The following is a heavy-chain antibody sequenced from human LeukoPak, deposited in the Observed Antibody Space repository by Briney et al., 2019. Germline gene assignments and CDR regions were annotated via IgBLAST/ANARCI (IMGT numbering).Heavy chain of an antibody. D-gene: IGHD2-2*01. CDR1: GFTFSSYG. J-gene: IGHJ4*02. CDR3: AKGGYCSSTSCYAEPSDY. V-gene: IGHV3-23*01. CDR2: ISGSGGST. Sequence: GGSLRLSCAASGFTFSSYGMSWVRQAPGKGLEWVSAISGSGGSTYYADSVKGRFTISRDNSKNTLYLQMNSLRAEDTAVYYCAKGGYCSSTSCYAEPSDYWGQGTLVTVSS.